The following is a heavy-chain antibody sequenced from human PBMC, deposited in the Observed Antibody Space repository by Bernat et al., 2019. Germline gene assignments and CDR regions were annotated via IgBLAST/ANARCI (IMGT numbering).Heavy chain of an antibody. CDR2: IYTGGSS. Sequence: EVQLVESGGGLVQPGGSLRLSCAASRFTVSKNYMSWVRQAPGMGLEWVSIIYTGGSSYYADSVKGRFTISRDNAKNTLYLQMNSLRAEDTAVYYCARWREEGYASAFDIWGQGTMVTVSS. J-gene: IGHJ3*02. D-gene: IGHD2-15*01. V-gene: IGHV3-66*01. CDR3: ARWREEGYASAFDI. CDR1: RFTVSKNY.